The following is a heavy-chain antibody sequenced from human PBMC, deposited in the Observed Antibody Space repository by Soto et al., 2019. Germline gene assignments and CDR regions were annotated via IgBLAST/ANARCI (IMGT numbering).Heavy chain of an antibody. J-gene: IGHJ4*02. Sequence: QVQRVQSGAEVKKPGTSVKVSCKSSGYTFTSYGISWVRQAPRQGLEWMGWINPYNGNTNYEQNLQCTVTMTTETSTNTASMELRSLRYEDTAVYYCARDWFGIDYRGQGTLVTVSS. CDR1: GYTFTSYG. D-gene: IGHD3-16*01. CDR2: INPYNGNT. CDR3: ARDWFGIDY. V-gene: IGHV1-18*01.